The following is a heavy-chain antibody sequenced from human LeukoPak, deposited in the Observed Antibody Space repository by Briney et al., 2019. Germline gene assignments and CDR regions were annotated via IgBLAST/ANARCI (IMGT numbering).Heavy chain of an antibody. Sequence: SETPSLTCAVSGYSISSGYYWGWIRQPPGKGLEWIGSMYHSGSTYYNPSLKSRVTLSVDTSKNQISLKLSSVTAADTAVYYCARDSFGYDSSGYSPFDYWGQGALVTVSS. V-gene: IGHV4-38-2*02. CDR2: MYHSGST. J-gene: IGHJ4*02. CDR3: ARDSFGYDSSGYSPFDY. CDR1: GYSISSGYY. D-gene: IGHD3-22*01.